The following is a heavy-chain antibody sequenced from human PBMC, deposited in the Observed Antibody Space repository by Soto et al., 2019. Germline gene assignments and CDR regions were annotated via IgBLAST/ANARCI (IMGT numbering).Heavy chain of an antibody. J-gene: IGHJ4*02. Sequence: QGQLVQSGTEVTKPGASVKVSCKASGYTFTGYYMHWVRQAPGQGLEWMAWINAGNGNTKYSQKFQGRVTITRDTSASTAYMELSRLTFDDTAVYYCAREYISSWFDYWGQGTLVTGSS. CDR1: GYTFTGYY. V-gene: IGHV1-2*02. CDR2: INAGNGNT. CDR3: AREYISSWFDY. D-gene: IGHD6-13*01.